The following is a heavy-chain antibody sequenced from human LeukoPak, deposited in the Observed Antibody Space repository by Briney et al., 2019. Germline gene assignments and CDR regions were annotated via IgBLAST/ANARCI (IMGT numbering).Heavy chain of an antibody. CDR1: GFTFSSYG. CDR2: ISYDGSNK. CDR3: AKGGSSSWYEDY. J-gene: IGHJ4*02. D-gene: IGHD6-13*01. V-gene: IGHV3-30*18. Sequence: GGSLRLSCAASGFTFSSYGMHWVRQAPGKGLEWVAVISYDGSNKYYADSVKGRFTISRDNSKNTLYLQMNSLRAEDTAVYYCAKGGSSSWYEDYWGQGTLVTVSS.